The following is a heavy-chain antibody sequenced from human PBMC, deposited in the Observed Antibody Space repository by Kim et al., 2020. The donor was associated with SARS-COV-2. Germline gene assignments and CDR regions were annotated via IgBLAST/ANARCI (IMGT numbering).Heavy chain of an antibody. CDR1: GYTFTSYA. D-gene: IGHD6-19*01. Sequence: ASVKVSCKASGYTFTSYAMHWVRQAPGQRLEWMGWINAGNGNTKYSQKFQGRVTITRDTSASTAYMELSSLRSEDTAVYYCARDQDLYRGWYGGAFDYWGQGTLVTVSS. CDR2: INAGNGNT. J-gene: IGHJ4*02. V-gene: IGHV1-3*01. CDR3: ARDQDLYRGWYGGAFDY.